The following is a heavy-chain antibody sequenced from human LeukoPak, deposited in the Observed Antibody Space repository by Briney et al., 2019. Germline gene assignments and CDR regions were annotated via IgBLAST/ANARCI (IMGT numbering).Heavy chain of an antibody. V-gene: IGHV4-59*01. CDR3: ARFADYYDSSGYPFDY. CDR2: IYYSGST. J-gene: IGHJ4*02. D-gene: IGHD3-22*01. Sequence: PSETLSLTCTVSGGSISNYYWSWIRQPPGKGLEWIGYIYYSGSTNYNPSLKSRVTISVDTSKNQFSLKLSSVTAADTAVYYCARFADYYDSSGYPFDYWGQGTLVTVSS. CDR1: GGSISNYY.